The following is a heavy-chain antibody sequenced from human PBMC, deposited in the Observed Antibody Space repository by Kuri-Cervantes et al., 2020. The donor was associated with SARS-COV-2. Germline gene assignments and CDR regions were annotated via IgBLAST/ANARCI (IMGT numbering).Heavy chain of an antibody. D-gene: IGHD5-18*01. V-gene: IGHV4-34*01. J-gene: IGHJ6*02. CDR2: INHSGST. CDR1: GGSFSGYY. CDR3: ARGVRGYSYGFYCYYYGMDV. Sequence: GSLRLSCAVYGGSFSGYYWSWIRQPPGKGLEWIGEINHSGSTNYNPSLKGRVTISVDTSKNQFSLKLSSVTAADTAVYYCARGVRGYSYGFYCYYYGMDVWGQGTTVTVSS.